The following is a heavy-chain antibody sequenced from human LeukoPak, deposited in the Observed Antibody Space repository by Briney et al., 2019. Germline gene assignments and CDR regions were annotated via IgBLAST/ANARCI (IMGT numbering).Heavy chain of an antibody. CDR1: GGSISSGGYY. J-gene: IGHJ4*02. CDR2: IYYSGST. CDR3: ARATTYGDYRFPFDY. V-gene: IGHV4-31*03. Sequence: SETLSLTCTVSGGSISSGGYYWSWIRQHPGKGLEWIGYIYYSGSTYYNPSLKSRVTISVDTSKNQFSLKLSSVTAAHTAVYYCARATTYGDYRFPFDYWGQGTLVTVSS. D-gene: IGHD4-17*01.